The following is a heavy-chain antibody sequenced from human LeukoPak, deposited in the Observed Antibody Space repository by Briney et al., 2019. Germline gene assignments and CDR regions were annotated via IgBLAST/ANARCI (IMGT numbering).Heavy chain of an antibody. J-gene: IGHJ4*02. Sequence: ASVKVSCKASGYIFTTYRIHWVRQAPGQGLEWMGIINPNNGGTTYAQKFQGRVTMTRDTSTSIVYMELSSPTSEDTALYYCARDPSAWAAWDYWGQGTLVTVSS. V-gene: IGHV1-46*01. CDR3: ARDPSAWAAWDY. D-gene: IGHD6-19*01. CDR2: INPNNGGT. CDR1: GYIFTTYR.